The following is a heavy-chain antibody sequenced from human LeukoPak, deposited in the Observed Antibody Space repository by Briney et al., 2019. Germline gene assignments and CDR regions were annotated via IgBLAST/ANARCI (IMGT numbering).Heavy chain of an antibody. V-gene: IGHV1-24*01. Sequence: GASVKVSCKVSGYTLTELSMHWVRQAPGKGLEWMGGFDPEDGETIYAQRFQGRVTMTEDTSTDTAYMELSSLRSEDTAVYYCATVVTATADAFDIWGQGTMVTVSS. CDR1: GYTLTELS. CDR2: FDPEDGET. CDR3: ATVVTATADAFDI. D-gene: IGHD2-21*02. J-gene: IGHJ3*02.